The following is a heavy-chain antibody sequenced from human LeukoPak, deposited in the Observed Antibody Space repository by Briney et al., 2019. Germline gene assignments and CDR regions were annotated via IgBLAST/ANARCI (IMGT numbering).Heavy chain of an antibody. D-gene: IGHD3-9*01. V-gene: IGHV4-59*01. J-gene: IGHJ6*02. CDR1: GGSISSYY. CDR2: IYYSGST. Sequence: PSETLSLTCTVSGGSISSYYWSWIRQPPGKGLEWIGYIYYSGSTNYNPSLKSRDTISVDTSKNQFSLKLGSVTAADTAVYYCARTSPATPLLRYFDWSSSPMDVWGQGTTATVSS. CDR3: ARTSPATPLLRYFDWSSSPMDV.